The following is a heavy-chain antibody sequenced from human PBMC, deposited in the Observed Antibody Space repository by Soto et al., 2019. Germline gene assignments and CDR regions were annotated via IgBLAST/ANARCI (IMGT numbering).Heavy chain of an antibody. V-gene: IGHV5-10-1*01. J-gene: IGHJ4*02. Sequence: PGESLKISCKGSGYSFAGYWITWVRQKPGKGLEWMGRIDPSDSQTYYSPSFRGHVTISVTKSITTVFLQRSSLRASDTAMYYCARQIYDSDTDPNFQYYFDSWGQGTPVTVSS. CDR1: GYSFAGYW. CDR3: ARQIYDSDTDPNFQYYFDS. D-gene: IGHD3-22*01. CDR2: IDPSDSQT.